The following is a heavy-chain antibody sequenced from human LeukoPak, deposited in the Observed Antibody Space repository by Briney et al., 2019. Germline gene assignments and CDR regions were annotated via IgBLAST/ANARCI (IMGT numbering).Heavy chain of an antibody. CDR3: ARHPSGNSNSWSDY. CDR2: IYPGDADT. Sequence: GASMKISCKGSGYTFTNYWIAWVHQMPGKGLEWMGIIYPGDADTRYSPSFHGQVTLSVDKSISTAYLQWSSLKASDAAMYYCARHPSGNSNSWSDYWGQGTLVTVSS. J-gene: IGHJ4*02. D-gene: IGHD2/OR15-2a*01. CDR1: GYTFTNYW. V-gene: IGHV5-51*07.